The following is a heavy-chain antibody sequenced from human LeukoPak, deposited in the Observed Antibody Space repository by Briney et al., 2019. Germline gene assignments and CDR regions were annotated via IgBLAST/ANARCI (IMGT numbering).Heavy chain of an antibody. D-gene: IGHD2-15*01. CDR3: AKSSLVTPYDY. CDR1: GFTFSSYA. CDR2: ISGSGGST. V-gene: IGHV3-23*01. Sequence: GGSLRLSCAASGFTFSSYAMSWVRQAPGKGLEWVSAISGSGGSTYYADYVKGRFTISRDNSKNTLDLQMNSLRAEDTAVYYCAKSSLVTPYDYWGQGTLVSVSS. J-gene: IGHJ4*02.